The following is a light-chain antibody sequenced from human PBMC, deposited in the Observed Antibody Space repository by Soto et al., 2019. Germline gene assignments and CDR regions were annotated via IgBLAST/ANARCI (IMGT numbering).Light chain of an antibody. V-gene: IGKV3-20*01. Sequence: EIVMTQSPATLSVSPGERATLSCRASQSMGSNVAWYQQKPGQAPRLLIYGASSRATGIPDRFSGSGSGTDFTLTISRLEPEDFAVYYCQQYGSSPPTFGQGTKVDIK. J-gene: IGKJ1*01. CDR3: QQYGSSPPT. CDR2: GAS. CDR1: QSMGSN.